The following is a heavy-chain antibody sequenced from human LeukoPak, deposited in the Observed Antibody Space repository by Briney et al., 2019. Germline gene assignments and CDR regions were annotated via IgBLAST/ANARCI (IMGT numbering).Heavy chain of an antibody. V-gene: IGHV3-30*04. J-gene: IGHJ4*02. CDR1: EFTFSSNG. CDR3: ARDRDAPAKYYFDY. Sequence: AGSLSLSCAAYEFTFSSNGMEWVRQGPGKGREWVAVIANGGKDNAYADSGRGRFTPATDTSRNTLYLQMNGLRAENTALYYCARDRDAPAKYYFDYWGQGTLVTVSS. D-gene: IGHD2-15*01. CDR2: IANGGKDN.